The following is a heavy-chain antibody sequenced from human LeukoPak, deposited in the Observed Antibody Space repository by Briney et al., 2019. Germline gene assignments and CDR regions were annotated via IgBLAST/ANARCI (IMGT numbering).Heavy chain of an antibody. CDR3: ARDSRTGAAAGDANWFDP. CDR2: ISSSSSYI. Sequence: PGGSLRLSCAASGFTFSSYNMKWVRQAPGKGREWVSSISSSSSYIYYADSVKGRFTISRDNAKNALYLQMNSLRAEDTAVYYCARDSRTGAAAGDANWFDPWGQGTLVTVSS. CDR1: GFTFSSYN. D-gene: IGHD6-25*01. J-gene: IGHJ5*02. V-gene: IGHV3-21*01.